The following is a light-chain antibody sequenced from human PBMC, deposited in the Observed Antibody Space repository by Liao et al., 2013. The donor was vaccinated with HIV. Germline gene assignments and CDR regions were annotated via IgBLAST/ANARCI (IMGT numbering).Light chain of an antibody. Sequence: SYELTQPPSVSVSPGQTASITCFGDKLGDKYACWYQQKPGQSPVLVIFEDDKRPSGIPERFSGSNSGNTATLTISGTQAMDEADYYCQAWDSSLWVFGGGTKLTVL. CDR2: EDD. CDR3: QAWDSSLWV. CDR1: KLGDKY. V-gene: IGLV3-1*01. J-gene: IGLJ3*02.